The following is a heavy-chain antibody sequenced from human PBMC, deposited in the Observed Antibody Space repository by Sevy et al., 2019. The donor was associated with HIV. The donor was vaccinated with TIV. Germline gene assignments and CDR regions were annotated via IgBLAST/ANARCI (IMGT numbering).Heavy chain of an antibody. CDR1: GFTFSTYD. J-gene: IGHJ6*02. Sequence: GGSLRLSCAASGFTFSTYDMHWVRQAPSKGLEWVAIISHDGSYRYYADSVRGRFSMSRDSSKNTLYLQMSGLSIEDTAVYYCAKNRPPGGSYFSRHGMDVWGRGTTVTVSS. CDR2: ISHDGSYR. CDR3: AKNRPPGGSYFSRHGMDV. V-gene: IGHV3-30*18. D-gene: IGHD3-16*01.